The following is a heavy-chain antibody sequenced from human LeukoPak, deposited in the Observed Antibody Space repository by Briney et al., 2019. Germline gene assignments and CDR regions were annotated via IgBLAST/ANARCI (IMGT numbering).Heavy chain of an antibody. CDR3: TIGYCSGGSCYGYYFDY. J-gene: IGHJ4*02. V-gene: IGHV3-15*01. CDR2: IKSKTDGGTT. Sequence: GGSLTLSCAASGFTFSNAWMCWVRQAPGKGLEWVGRIKSKTDGGTTDYAAPVKGRFTISRDDSKNTLYLQMNSLKTEDTAVYYCTIGYCSGGSCYGYYFDYWGQGTLVTVSS. CDR1: GFTFSNAW. D-gene: IGHD2-15*01.